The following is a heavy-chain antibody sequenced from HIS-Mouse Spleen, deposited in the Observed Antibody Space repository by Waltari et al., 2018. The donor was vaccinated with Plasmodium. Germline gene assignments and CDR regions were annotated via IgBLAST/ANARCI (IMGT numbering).Heavy chain of an antibody. J-gene: IGHJ2*01. CDR1: GFPFCSYW. CDR3: ASSWYWYFDL. CDR2: IKQDGSEK. V-gene: IGHV3-7*01. D-gene: IGHD6-13*01. Sequence: VKLAESGGGLVQPGGSLRLSCAAPGFPFCSYWMSWVRQAPGKGLEWVANIKQDGSEKYYVDSVKGRFTISRDNAKNSLYLQMNSLRAEDTAVYYCASSWYWYFDLWGRGTLVTVSS.